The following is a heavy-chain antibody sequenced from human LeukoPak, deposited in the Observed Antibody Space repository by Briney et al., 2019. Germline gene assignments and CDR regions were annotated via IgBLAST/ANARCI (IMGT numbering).Heavy chain of an antibody. CDR1: GGSFSGYY. CDR2: INHSGST. V-gene: IGHV4-34*01. J-gene: IGHJ5*02. D-gene: IGHD6-19*01. CDR3: AKRMAGTNCFDP. Sequence: PSETLSLTCAVYGGSFSGYYWSWIRQPPGKGLEWIGEINHSGSTNYNPSLKSRVTISVDTSKNQFSLKLSSVTAADTAVYYCAKRMAGTNCFDPWGQGTLVTVSS.